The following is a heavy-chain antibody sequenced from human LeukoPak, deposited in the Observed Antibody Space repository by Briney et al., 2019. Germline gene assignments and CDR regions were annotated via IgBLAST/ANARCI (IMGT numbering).Heavy chain of an antibody. CDR1: GGTFSSYA. CDR3: ARDPAGSSWDYYFDY. V-gene: IGHV1-69*04. Sequence: ASVKVSCKASGGTFSSYAISWVRQAPGQGLEWMGRIIPIPGIANYAQKFRGSVTITADKSTSTAYMELSSLRSEDTAVYYCARDPAGSSWDYYFDYWGQGTLVTVSS. D-gene: IGHD6-13*01. CDR2: IIPIPGIA. J-gene: IGHJ4*02.